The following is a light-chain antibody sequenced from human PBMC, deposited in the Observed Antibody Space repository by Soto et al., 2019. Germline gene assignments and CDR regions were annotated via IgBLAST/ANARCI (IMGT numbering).Light chain of an antibody. Sequence: EIVMTQSPATLSVSPGERATLSCRASQSVSGNLAWYQQKPGQAPRLLIYGASTRATGIPARFSGSGSGTEFTLTISSLQSEDVAVYYCQQYNNWPPRTFGQGTKVEIK. CDR2: GAS. V-gene: IGKV3-15*01. J-gene: IGKJ1*01. CDR3: QQYNNWPPRT. CDR1: QSVSGN.